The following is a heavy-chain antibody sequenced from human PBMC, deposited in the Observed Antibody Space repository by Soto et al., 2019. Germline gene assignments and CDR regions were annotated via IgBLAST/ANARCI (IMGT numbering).Heavy chain of an antibody. CDR1: GFIFTSYS. J-gene: IGHJ4*02. D-gene: IGHD6-19*01. Sequence: GGSLRLSCAASGFIFTSYSMVWVRQAPGKGLEWVSSISSRSDSIYYADSVKGRFTISRDNSKNSLFLQMSSLTAEDTALYFCAKAKGGSGWYYPLDSWGQGTLVTVSS. V-gene: IGHV3-21*04. CDR3: AKAKGGSGWYYPLDS. CDR2: ISSRSDSI.